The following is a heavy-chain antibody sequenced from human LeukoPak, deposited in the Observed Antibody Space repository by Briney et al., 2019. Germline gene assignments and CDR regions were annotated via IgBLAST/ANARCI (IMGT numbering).Heavy chain of an antibody. Sequence: ASVKVSCKASGYTFTSYYMHWVRQAPGQGLEWMGIINPSGGSTSYAQKFQGRVTMTRDTSTSTVHMELSSLRSEDTAVYYCASTRYDSSGYYSFDYWGQGTLVTVSS. CDR2: INPSGGST. V-gene: IGHV1-46*01. CDR1: GYTFTSYY. CDR3: ASTRYDSSGYYSFDY. D-gene: IGHD3-22*01. J-gene: IGHJ4*02.